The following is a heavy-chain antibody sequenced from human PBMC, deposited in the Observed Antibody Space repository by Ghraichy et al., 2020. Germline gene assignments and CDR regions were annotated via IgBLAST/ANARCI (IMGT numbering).Heavy chain of an antibody. D-gene: IGHD5-18*01. CDR1: GYTFTSYG. J-gene: IGHJ5*02. CDR3: ARDLRGYSYGVQNNWFDP. V-gene: IGHV1-18*01. CDR2: ISAYNGNT. Sequence: ASVKVSCKASGYTFTSYGISWVRQAPGQGLEWMGWISAYNGNTNYAQKLQGRVTMTTETSTSTAYMELRSLRSDDTAVYYCARDLRGYSYGVQNNWFDPWGQGTLVTVSS.